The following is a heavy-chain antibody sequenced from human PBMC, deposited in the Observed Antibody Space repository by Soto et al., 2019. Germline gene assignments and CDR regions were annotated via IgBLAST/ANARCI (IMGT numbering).Heavy chain of an antibody. Sequence: PSETLSLTCTVSGGSIISYYCIFIRQPPVKGLEWIVYIYYSGSTNYNPSLKSRVTISVDTSKNRFSLKLSSVTAADTAVYYCARDRLGRYCTNGVCYPMYGMDVWGQGTTVTVSS. J-gene: IGHJ6*02. V-gene: IGHV4-59*01. CDR3: ARDRLGRYCTNGVCYPMYGMDV. CDR1: GGSIISYY. CDR2: IYYSGST. D-gene: IGHD2-8*01.